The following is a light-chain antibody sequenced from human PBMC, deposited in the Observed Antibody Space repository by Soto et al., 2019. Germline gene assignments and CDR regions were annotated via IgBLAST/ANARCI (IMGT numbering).Light chain of an antibody. J-gene: IGKJ2*01. V-gene: IGKV3-15*01. CDR2: NAF. CDR1: QSVTTN. CDR3: QQYNNWPPFT. Sequence: EIMMTQSPATLSASPGERATLSCRASQSVTTNLAWYQKKPGQAPRLLIYNAFTRATGIAARFSGSGSGTDFTLTISSLQSEDFVVYYCQQYNNWPPFTFGQGTKLEIK.